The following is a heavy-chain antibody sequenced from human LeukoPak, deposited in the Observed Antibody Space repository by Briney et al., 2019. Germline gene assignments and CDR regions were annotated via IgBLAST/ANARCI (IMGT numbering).Heavy chain of an antibody. CDR2: INHSGST. Sequence: SETLSLTCAVYGGSFSGYYWSWIRQPPGKGLEWIGEINHSGSTNYNPSLKSRVTISVDTSKNQFSLKLSSVTAADTAVYYCASTSAHYDSSGNRPFDIWGQGTMVTVSS. J-gene: IGHJ3*02. D-gene: IGHD3-22*01. V-gene: IGHV4-34*01. CDR3: ASTSAHYDSSGNRPFDI. CDR1: GGSFSGYY.